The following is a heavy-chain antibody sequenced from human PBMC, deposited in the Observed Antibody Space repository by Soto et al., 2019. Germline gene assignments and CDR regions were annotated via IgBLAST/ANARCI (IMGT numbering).Heavy chain of an antibody. CDR3: MRSHGAY. V-gene: IGHV4-61*01. Sequence: QVQLQESGPGLVKTSETLSLTWTVSGGSVSSGPYHWNWVRRPPGKGLEWIGHISYSGTANYNPSLRGRVTMSTDTSKNQFSLRLSSVTAADTAVYYCMRSHGAYWGQGTLVTVSS. J-gene: IGHJ4*02. D-gene: IGHD2-8*01. CDR2: ISYSGTA. CDR1: GGSVSSGPYH.